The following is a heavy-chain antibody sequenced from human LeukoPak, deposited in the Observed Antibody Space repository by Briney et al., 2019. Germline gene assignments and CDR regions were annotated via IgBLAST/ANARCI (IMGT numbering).Heavy chain of an antibody. CDR2: IYYSGST. V-gene: IGHV4-31*03. J-gene: IGHJ4*02. CDR1: GGSISSGGYY. CDR3: ARDHPVRDSV. D-gene: IGHD3-3*01. Sequence: SETLSLTCTVSGGSISSGGYYWSWLRQHPGKGLEWIGYIYYSGSTYYNPSLKSRVTISVDTSKNQFSLKLSSVTAADTAVYYCARDHPVRDSVWGQGTLVTVSS.